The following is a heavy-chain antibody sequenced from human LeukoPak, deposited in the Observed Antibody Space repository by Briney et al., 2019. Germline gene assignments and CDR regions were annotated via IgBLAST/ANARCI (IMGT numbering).Heavy chain of an antibody. D-gene: IGHD2-8*02. J-gene: IGHJ4*02. CDR2: INPNNGGT. Sequence: ASVKVSCKASGYTFTGYYMHWGRQAPGQGLEWMGWINPNNGGTNYAQKFQGRVTMTLDTSISTGYMELSRLRSDDTAIYFCARVDGGEWYYFDYWGQGTLVTVFS. V-gene: IGHV1-2*02. CDR1: GYTFTGYY. CDR3: ARVDGGEWYYFDY.